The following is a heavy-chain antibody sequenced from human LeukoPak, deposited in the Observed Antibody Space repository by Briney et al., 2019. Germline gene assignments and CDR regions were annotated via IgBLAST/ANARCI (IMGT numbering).Heavy chain of an antibody. CDR3: ARHTDSSGWYTSYYFDY. V-gene: IGHV4-4*07. Sequence: SETLSLTCTVSGGSISSYYWSWIRQPAGKGLEWIGRIYISGSTNYNPSLKSRVTMSVDTSKNQFSLKLSSVTAADTAVYYCARHTDSSGWYTSYYFDYWGQGTLVTVSS. J-gene: IGHJ4*02. D-gene: IGHD6-19*01. CDR1: GGSISSYY. CDR2: IYISGST.